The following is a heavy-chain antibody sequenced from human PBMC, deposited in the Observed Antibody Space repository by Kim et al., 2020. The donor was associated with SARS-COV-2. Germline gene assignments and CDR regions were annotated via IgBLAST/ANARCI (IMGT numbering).Heavy chain of an antibody. Sequence: YAESVKGRFTMSRDNSKNTLYLQMNSLRAEDTAVYYCAKARYGDYGDLGYWGQGTLVTVSS. CDR3: AKARYGDYGDLGY. D-gene: IGHD4-17*01. V-gene: IGHV3-66*01. J-gene: IGHJ4*02.